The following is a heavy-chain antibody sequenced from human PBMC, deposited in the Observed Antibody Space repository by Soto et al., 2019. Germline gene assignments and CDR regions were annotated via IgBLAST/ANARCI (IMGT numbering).Heavy chain of an antibody. CDR1: GGSISSSSYY. CDR2: IYYSGST. J-gene: IGHJ4*02. CDR3: ARRTVAGPFDY. V-gene: IGHV4-39*01. Sequence: QLLESGPGLVKPSETLSLTCTVSGGSISSSSYYWGWIRQPPGKGLEWIGSIYYSGSTYYNPSLKSRVTISVDTSKNQFSLKLSSVTAADTAVYYCARRTVAGPFDYWGQGTLVTVSS. D-gene: IGHD6-19*01.